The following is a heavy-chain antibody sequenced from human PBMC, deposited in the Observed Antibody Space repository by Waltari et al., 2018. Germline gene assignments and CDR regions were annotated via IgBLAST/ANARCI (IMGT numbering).Heavy chain of an antibody. Sequence: QVQLVQSGAEVKKPGASVKVSCKASGYTFTSYGISWGRQAPGQGLEWMGWISAYNGNTNYAQKLQGRVTMNTDTSTSTAYMELRSLRSDDTAVYYCARDHGITIFGVVPLPDYGGQGTLVTVSS. CDR2: ISAYNGNT. CDR1: GYTFTSYG. CDR3: ARDHGITIFGVVPLPDY. D-gene: IGHD3-3*01. V-gene: IGHV1-18*04. J-gene: IGHJ4*02.